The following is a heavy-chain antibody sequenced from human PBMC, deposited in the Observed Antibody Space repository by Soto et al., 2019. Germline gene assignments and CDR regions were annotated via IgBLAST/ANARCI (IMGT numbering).Heavy chain of an antibody. CDR1: GDSVSGNSAA. CDR2: TYYRSKWYN. Sequence: PSQTLSLTCAISGDSVSGNSAAWNWIRQSPSRGLEWLGRTYYRSKWYNDYAVSVKSRITVTPDTSKNQFSLHLNSVTPEDTAVYYCARPFPHYESSDSYFDYWGPGALVIVSS. J-gene: IGHJ4*02. V-gene: IGHV6-1*01. CDR3: ARPFPHYESSDSYFDY. D-gene: IGHD3-22*01.